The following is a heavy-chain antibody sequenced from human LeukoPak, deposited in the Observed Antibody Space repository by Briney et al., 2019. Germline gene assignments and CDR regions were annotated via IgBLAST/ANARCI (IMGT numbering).Heavy chain of an antibody. J-gene: IGHJ3*02. CDR3: AADYYDSSGYYYVGAFDI. Sequence: PSETLSLTCAVYGGSFSGYYWSWICQPPGKGLEWIGEINHSGSTNYNPSLKSRVTISVDTSKNQFSLKLSSVTAADTAVHYCAADYYDSSGYYYVGAFDIWGQGTMVTVSS. CDR1: GGSFSGYY. D-gene: IGHD3-22*01. CDR2: INHSGST. V-gene: IGHV4-34*01.